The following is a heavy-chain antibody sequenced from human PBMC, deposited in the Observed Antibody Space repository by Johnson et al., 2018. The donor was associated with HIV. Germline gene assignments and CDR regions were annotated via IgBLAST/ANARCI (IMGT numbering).Heavy chain of an antibody. D-gene: IGHD6-13*01. CDR1: GFTFSSYA. CDR2: ISYDGSNK. CDR3: ARDCRSWRHAFDI. J-gene: IGHJ3*02. V-gene: IGHV3-30-3*01. Sequence: QVQLVESGGGLVQPGRSLRLSCAASGFTFSSYAMHWVRQAPGKGLEWVAVISYDGSNKYYADSVKGRFTISIDNSKNTLYLQMNSLRAYDTALNYCARDCRSWRHAFDIWGQGTMVTVSS.